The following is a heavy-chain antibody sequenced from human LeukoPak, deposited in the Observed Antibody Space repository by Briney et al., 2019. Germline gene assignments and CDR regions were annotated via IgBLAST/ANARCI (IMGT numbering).Heavy chain of an antibody. J-gene: IGHJ3*02. CDR3: AREERRFGPGGAFDI. CDR1: GGSISSGGYY. V-gene: IGHV4-31*03. D-gene: IGHD1-1*01. CDR2: IYYSGST. Sequence: SQTLSLTCTVSGGSISSGGYYWSWIRQHPGKGLEWIGYIYYSGSTYYNPSLKSRVTISVDTSKNQFSLKLSSVTAADTAVYYCAREERRFGPGGAFDIWGQGTMVTVSS.